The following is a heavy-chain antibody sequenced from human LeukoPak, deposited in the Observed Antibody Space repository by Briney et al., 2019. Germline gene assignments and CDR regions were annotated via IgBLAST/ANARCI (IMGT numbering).Heavy chain of an antibody. J-gene: IGHJ6*03. Sequence: SETLSLTCNVSGGFISGYHWSWIRQPPGKGLEWLGYIYYSGSSNYNPSLKSRVTISADTSKNQFSLKLSSVTAADTAVYYCARVPRSYYYYYYMDVWGKGTTVTVSS. CDR1: GGFISGYH. CDR3: ARVPRSYYYYYYMDV. CDR2: IYYSGSS. V-gene: IGHV4-59*01.